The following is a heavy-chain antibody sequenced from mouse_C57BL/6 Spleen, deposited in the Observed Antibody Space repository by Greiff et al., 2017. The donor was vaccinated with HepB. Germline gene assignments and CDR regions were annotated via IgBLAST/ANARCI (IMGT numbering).Heavy chain of an antibody. V-gene: IGHV1-69*01. CDR2: IDPSDSYT. J-gene: IGHJ4*01. Sequence: VQLQQPGAELVMPGASVKLSCKASGYTFTSYWMHWVKQRPGQGLEWIGEIDPSDSYTNYNQKFKGKSTLTVDKSSSTAYMQLSSLTSEDSAVYYCAGQLRPPYYAMDYWGQGTSVTVSS. CDR3: AGQLRPPYYAMDY. D-gene: IGHD3-2*02. CDR1: GYTFTSYW.